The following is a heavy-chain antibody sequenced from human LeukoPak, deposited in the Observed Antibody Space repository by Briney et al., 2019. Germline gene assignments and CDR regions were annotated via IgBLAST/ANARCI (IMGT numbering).Heavy chain of an antibody. D-gene: IGHD6-19*01. CDR3: ARIPGIAVGFYYYYMDV. J-gene: IGHJ6*03. CDR2: ISGSGGST. CDR1: GFTFSTYG. V-gene: IGHV3-23*01. Sequence: GGTLRLSCAASGFTFSTYGMSWVRQAPGKGLEWVSGISGSGGSTYYADSVKGRFTISRDNAKNSLYLQMNSLRAEDTAVYYCARIPGIAVGFYYYYMDVWGKGTTVAVSS.